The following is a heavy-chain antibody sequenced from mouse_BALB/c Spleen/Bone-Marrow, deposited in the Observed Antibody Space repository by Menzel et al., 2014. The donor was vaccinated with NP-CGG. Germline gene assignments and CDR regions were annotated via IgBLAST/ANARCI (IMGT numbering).Heavy chain of an antibody. J-gene: IGHJ3*01. CDR3: ASGSSSFAY. V-gene: IGHV1-82*01. CDR2: IYPGDGDT. Sequence: QVQLKQSGPELVKPGASVKISCKASGYAFSSSWMNWVKQRPGQGLEWIGRIYPGDGDTNYNGKFKGKATLTADKSSSTAYMQPSSLTSVDSAVYFCASGSSSFAYWGQGTLVTVSA. CDR1: GYAFSSSW. D-gene: IGHD1-1*01.